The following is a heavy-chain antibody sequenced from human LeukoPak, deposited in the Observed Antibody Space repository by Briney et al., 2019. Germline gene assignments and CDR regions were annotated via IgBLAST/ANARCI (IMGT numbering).Heavy chain of an antibody. V-gene: IGHV4-59*12. CDR3: ARGRYSGFDI. Sequence: PSETLSLTCTVSGGSISSYYWSWIRQPPGKGLEWIGYIYYNGSTNYTPSLKSRVTISLDTSKNQFSLQLNSVTPEDTALYYCARGRYSGFDIWGQGTTVTVSS. CDR2: IYYNGST. D-gene: IGHD1-26*01. CDR1: GGSISSYY. J-gene: IGHJ3*02.